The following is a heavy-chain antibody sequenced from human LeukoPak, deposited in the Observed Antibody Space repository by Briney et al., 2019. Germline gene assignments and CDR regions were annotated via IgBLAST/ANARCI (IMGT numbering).Heavy chain of an antibody. J-gene: IGHJ4*02. D-gene: IGHD6-19*01. CDR3: ASANQWLALDS. CDR2: FYNSGSA. Sequence: SETLSLTCTVSGGSINSHYWTWIRQSPGKGLEWIGCFYNSGSATYNPSLRSRVTISVDVSKSQVSLKLTSVTAADTAVYYCASANQWLALDSWGQGNLVTVSS. CDR1: GGSINSHY. V-gene: IGHV4-59*08.